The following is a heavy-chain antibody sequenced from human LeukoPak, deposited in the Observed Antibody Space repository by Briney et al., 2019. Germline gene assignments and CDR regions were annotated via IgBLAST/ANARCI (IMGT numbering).Heavy chain of an antibody. CDR3: AISSPFFDY. CDR1: GFTFSSYA. V-gene: IGHV4-39*01. J-gene: IGHJ4*02. Sequence: GSLRLSCAASGFTFSSYAMSWVRQPPGKGLEWIGSIYYSGSTYYNPSLKSRVTISVDTSKNQFSLKLSSVTAADTAVYYCAISSPFFDYWGQGTLVTVSS. CDR2: IYYSGST.